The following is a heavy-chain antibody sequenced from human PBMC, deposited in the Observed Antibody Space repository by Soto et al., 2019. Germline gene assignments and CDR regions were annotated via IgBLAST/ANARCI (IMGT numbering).Heavy chain of an antibody. Sequence: SETLSLTCTVSGGSISSSSYYWGCIRQPPGKGLEWIGSIYYSGSTYYNPSLKSRVTISVDTSKNQFSLKLSSVTAADTAVYYCARPTPHCTNGVCLPVWFDPWGQGTLVTVSS. CDR1: GGSISSSSYY. J-gene: IGHJ5*02. V-gene: IGHV4-39*01. CDR3: ARPTPHCTNGVCLPVWFDP. CDR2: IYYSGST. D-gene: IGHD2-8*01.